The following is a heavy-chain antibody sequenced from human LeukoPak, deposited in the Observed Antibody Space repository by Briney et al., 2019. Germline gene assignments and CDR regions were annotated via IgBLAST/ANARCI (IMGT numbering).Heavy chain of an antibody. CDR1: GYTFTGYY. J-gene: IGHJ4*02. CDR2: IIPIFGTA. CDR3: ARGEVPPHYFDS. Sequence: ASVKVSCKASGYTFTGYYMHWVRQAPGQGLEWMGGIIPIFGTANYAQGFQGRVTITADESTTTAYMEVSSLRSEDTAVYYCARGEVPPHYFDSWGQGTLVTVSS. V-gene: IGHV1-69*13.